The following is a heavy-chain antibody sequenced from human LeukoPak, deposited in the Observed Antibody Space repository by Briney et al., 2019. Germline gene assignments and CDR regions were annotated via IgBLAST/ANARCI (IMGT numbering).Heavy chain of an antibody. Sequence: QPGRSLRLSCAASGXTFNTYGMHWVRQAPGKGLEWVAVISYDGSHKYYVDSVKGRFTISRDNSKNTLYLQMNSLGAEDTAVYYCAKDATGVQWLVPFFDYWGQGTLVTVSS. CDR3: AKDATGVQWLVPFFDY. J-gene: IGHJ4*02. CDR1: GXTFNTYG. CDR2: ISYDGSHK. V-gene: IGHV3-30*18. D-gene: IGHD6-19*01.